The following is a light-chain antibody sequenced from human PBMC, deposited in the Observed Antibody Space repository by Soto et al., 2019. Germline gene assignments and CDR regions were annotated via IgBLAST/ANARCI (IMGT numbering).Light chain of an antibody. V-gene: IGKV3-11*01. Sequence: EIVLTQSPSFVSFSPGERVTLSCRASQSVGTCLDWYQQKVGQAPRLLIYDASNRASGIPARFSGSGSGTVFTLNISSLAPEDFTFYYCQPRVNWLTFGGGTKVEL. CDR1: QSVGTC. CDR2: DAS. J-gene: IGKJ4*01. CDR3: QPRVNWLT.